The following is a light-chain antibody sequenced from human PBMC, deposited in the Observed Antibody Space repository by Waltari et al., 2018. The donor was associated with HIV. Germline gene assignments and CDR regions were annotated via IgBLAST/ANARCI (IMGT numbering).Light chain of an antibody. CDR3: ATLDDSLNGPV. Sequence: QSVLTQPPSVSGTPGQRLTISCSGSSSNIGDNAVSWYQQFPGTAPKLLIYSNNQRPSGVPDRFSGSKSGTSASLAISGLQSEDEADYYCATLDDSLNGPVFGGGTKVTVL. V-gene: IGLV1-44*01. J-gene: IGLJ2*01. CDR2: SNN. CDR1: SSNIGDNA.